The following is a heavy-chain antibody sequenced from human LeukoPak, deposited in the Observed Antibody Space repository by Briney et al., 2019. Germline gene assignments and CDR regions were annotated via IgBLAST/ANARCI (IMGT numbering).Heavy chain of an antibody. V-gene: IGHV3-23*01. J-gene: IGHJ1*01. CDR3: AKDLEVGATNEYFQH. CDR1: GFTFSSYA. D-gene: IGHD1-26*01. CDR2: ISGSGGST. Sequence: RAGRSLRLSCAASGFTFSSYAMSWVRQAPGKGLEWVSAISGSGGSTYYADSVKGRFTISRDNSKNTLYLQMNSLRAEDTAVYYCAKDLEVGATNEYFQHWGQGTLVTVSS.